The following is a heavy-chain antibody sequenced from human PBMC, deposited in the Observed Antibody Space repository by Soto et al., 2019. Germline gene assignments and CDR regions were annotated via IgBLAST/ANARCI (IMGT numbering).Heavy chain of an antibody. CDR3: ARDRNYYDSSGYYGVDY. CDR2: IIPIFGTA. J-gene: IGHJ4*02. V-gene: IGHV1-69*13. Sequence: SVKVSCKASGGTFSSYSISWVRHAPGQGLEWMGGIIPIFGTANYAQKLQGRVTITADESTSTAYMELSSLRSEDTAVYYCARDRNYYDSSGYYGVDYWGQGTLITVSS. D-gene: IGHD3-22*01. CDR1: GGTFSSYS.